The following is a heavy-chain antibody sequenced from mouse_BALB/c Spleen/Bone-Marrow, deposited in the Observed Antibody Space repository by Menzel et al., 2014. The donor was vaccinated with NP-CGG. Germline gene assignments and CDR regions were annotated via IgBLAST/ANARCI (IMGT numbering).Heavy chain of an antibody. CDR1: GYSFTSYW. J-gene: IGHJ2*01. CDR3: ARRERTGMND. V-gene: IGHV1S82*01. CDR2: ILPSDGET. D-gene: IGHD4-1*01. Sequence: QVQLQQSGAELVRPGASVKLSCKASGYSFTSYWMNWVKQRPGQGLEWIGMILPSDGETRLNQKFKDKATLTVDKSSSSAYMQRSSPESEDSAVYYCARRERTGMNDWGQGTTLTVSS.